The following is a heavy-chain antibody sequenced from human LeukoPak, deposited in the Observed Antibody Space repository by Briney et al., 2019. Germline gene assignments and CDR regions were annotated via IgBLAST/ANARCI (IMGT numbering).Heavy chain of an antibody. D-gene: IGHD2-2*01. J-gene: IGHJ6*02. Sequence: SETLSLTCTVSSGSFNSYYWSWIRQPPGKGLEWIGYIYYSGSTNYNPSLKSRVTISVDTSKNQFSLKLSSVTAADTAVYYCARVPAAPRLYMDVWGQGTTVIVSS. CDR2: IYYSGST. V-gene: IGHV4-59*01. CDR3: ARVPAAPRLYMDV. CDR1: SGSFNSYY.